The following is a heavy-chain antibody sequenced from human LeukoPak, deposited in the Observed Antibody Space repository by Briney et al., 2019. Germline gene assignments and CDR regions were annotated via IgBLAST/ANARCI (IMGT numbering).Heavy chain of an antibody. Sequence: GGSLRLSCAASGFTFSSSWMHWVRQAPGKGLVWVSVINGDGSSTAYADSVKGRFTISRDNAKNTLYLQMNSLRAEDTAVYYCARTTVTICFDPWGQGTLVAVCS. CDR3: ARTTVTICFDP. CDR2: INGDGSST. CDR1: GFTFSSSW. J-gene: IGHJ5*02. V-gene: IGHV3-74*01. D-gene: IGHD4-17*01.